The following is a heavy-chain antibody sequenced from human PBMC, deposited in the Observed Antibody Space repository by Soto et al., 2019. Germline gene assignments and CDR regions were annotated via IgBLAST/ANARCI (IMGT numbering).Heavy chain of an antibody. CDR1: GGSFSGYY. CDR3: ARGLFKAYSGSYYRVFDY. J-gene: IGHJ4*02. CDR2: INHSGST. V-gene: IGHV4-34*01. D-gene: IGHD1-26*01. Sequence: SETLSLTCAVYGGSFSGYYWSWIRQPPGKGLEWIGEINHSGSTNYNPSLESRVTISVDTSKNQFSLKLSSVTAADTAVYYCARGLFKAYSGSYYRVFDYWGQGTLVTVSS.